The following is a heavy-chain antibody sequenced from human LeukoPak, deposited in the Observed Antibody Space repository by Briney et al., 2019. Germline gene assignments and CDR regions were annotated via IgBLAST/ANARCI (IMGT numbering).Heavy chain of an antibody. V-gene: IGHV4-59*08. J-gene: IGHJ3*02. D-gene: IGHD2-2*02. Sequence: SETLSLTCTVSGGSTSSYYWSWIRQPPGKGLEWIGYIYYSGSTYYNPSLKSRVTISVDTSKNQFSLKLSSVTAADTAVYYCARTTTYCSSTSCYTDAFDIWGQGTMVTVSS. CDR1: GGSTSSYY. CDR3: ARTTTYCSSTSCYTDAFDI. CDR2: IYYSGST.